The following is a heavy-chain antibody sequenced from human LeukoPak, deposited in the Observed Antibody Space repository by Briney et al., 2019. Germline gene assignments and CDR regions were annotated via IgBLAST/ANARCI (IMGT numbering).Heavy chain of an antibody. CDR1: GFTLSSYI. D-gene: IGHD1-26*01. J-gene: IGHJ4*02. V-gene: IGHV3-21*01. CDR2: IRISSSYI. CDR3: ARVAGDFIVGATTDY. Sequence: GESLRLSRAPSGFTLSSYIMNWVRQAPGKGLDWVSSIRISSSYIYYPTSVKGRVTISRENAKNSLYLQMSGLRAEDTAVYYCARVAGDFIVGATTDYWGQGTLVTVSS.